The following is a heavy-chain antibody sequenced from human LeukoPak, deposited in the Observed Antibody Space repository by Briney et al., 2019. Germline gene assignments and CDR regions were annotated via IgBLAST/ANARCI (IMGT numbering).Heavy chain of an antibody. D-gene: IGHD3-3*01. CDR1: SYTFTNYA. CDR2: ISAYNGNT. Sequence: ASVKVSCKASSYTFTNYAFTWVRQAPGQGLEWMGWISAYNGNTNYAQKLQGRVTMTTDTSTSTAYMELRSLRSDDTAVFYCARGLEWLTRRHTWFDPWGQGTLVTVSS. J-gene: IGHJ5*02. CDR3: ARGLEWLTRRHTWFDP. V-gene: IGHV1-18*01.